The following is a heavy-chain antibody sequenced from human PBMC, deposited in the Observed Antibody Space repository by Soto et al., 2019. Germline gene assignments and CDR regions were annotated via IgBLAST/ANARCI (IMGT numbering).Heavy chain of an antibody. J-gene: IGHJ4*02. CDR2: ISNDGSNK. Sequence: WVAVISNDGSNKYYAESVKGRFTISRDNSKHTLYRQMNSLRAEDTAVYYCFFFFDSSGYPRFYFFSCGQ. CDR3: FFFFDSSGYPRFYFFS. D-gene: IGHD3-22*01. V-gene: IGHV3-33*05.